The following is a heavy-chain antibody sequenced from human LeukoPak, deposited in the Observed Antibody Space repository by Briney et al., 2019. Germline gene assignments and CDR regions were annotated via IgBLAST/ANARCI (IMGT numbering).Heavy chain of an antibody. CDR3: ASRAYDYGDYTGSWFDP. Sequence: SETLSLTCAVYGGSFSGYYWSWIRQPPGKWLEWIGEINHSGSTNYNPSLKSRVTISVDTSKNQFSLKLSSVTAADTAVYYCASRAYDYGDYTGSWFDPWGQGTLVTVSS. CDR2: INHSGST. V-gene: IGHV4-34*01. D-gene: IGHD4-17*01. J-gene: IGHJ5*02. CDR1: GGSFSGYY.